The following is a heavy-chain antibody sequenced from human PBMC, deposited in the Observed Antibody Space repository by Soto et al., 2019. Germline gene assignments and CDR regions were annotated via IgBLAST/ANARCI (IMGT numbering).Heavy chain of an antibody. Sequence: QVQMVQSANEVKRPGASVKVSCKAAGYTFTTYGISWVRPAPGQGLEWMGWISAYYGDTKYAPKDQGRVTLTRDISTNTAYMELRSLRSDDTAMYFCVRESEPMTTMITLAYCGQGTLVTVSS. CDR2: ISAYYGDT. D-gene: IGHD3-16*01. CDR1: GYTFTTYG. V-gene: IGHV1-18*01. J-gene: IGHJ4*02. CDR3: VRESEPMTTMITLAY.